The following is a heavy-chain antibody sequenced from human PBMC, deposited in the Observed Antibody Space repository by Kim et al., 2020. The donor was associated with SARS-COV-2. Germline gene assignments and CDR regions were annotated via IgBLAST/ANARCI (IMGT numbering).Heavy chain of an antibody. V-gene: IGHV5-51*01. Sequence: GESLKISCKGSGYSFTSYWIGWVRQMPGKGLEWMGIIYPGDSDTRYSPSFQGQVTISADKSISTAYLQWSSLKASDTAMYYCARELGYSSSWDAFDYWGQGTLVTVSS. CDR2: IYPGDSDT. D-gene: IGHD6-13*01. J-gene: IGHJ4*02. CDR3: ARELGYSSSWDAFDY. CDR1: GYSFTSYW.